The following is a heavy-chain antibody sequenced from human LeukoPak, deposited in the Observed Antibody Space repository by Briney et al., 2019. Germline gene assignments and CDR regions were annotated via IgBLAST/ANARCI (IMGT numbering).Heavy chain of an antibody. J-gene: IGHJ4*02. V-gene: IGHV4-59*01. CDR2: IYYSGST. CDR3: ARLQNSDFWSGYYSFDY. Sequence: SETLSLTCTVSGGSISSYYWSWIRQPPGKGLEWIGYIYYSGSTNYNPSLKSRVTISVDTSKNQFSLKLSSVTAADTAVYYCARLQNSDFWSGYYSFDYWGQGTLVTVSS. D-gene: IGHD3-3*01. CDR1: GGSISSYY.